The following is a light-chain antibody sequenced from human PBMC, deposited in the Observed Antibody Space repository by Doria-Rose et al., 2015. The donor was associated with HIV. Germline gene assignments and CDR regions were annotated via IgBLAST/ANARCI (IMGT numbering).Light chain of an antibody. Sequence: IQMTQSPSSLSASIGDRVTITCRASQTVSTYLNWFQQEPGKAPKLLTYAASRLQSGVPSRFSGSGSGTDFTLTISGLQPGDFATYYCQQTYSSPPWTFGQGTKVEMK. CDR1: QTVSTY. J-gene: IGKJ1*01. V-gene: IGKV1-39*01. CDR3: QQTYSSPPWT. CDR2: AAS.